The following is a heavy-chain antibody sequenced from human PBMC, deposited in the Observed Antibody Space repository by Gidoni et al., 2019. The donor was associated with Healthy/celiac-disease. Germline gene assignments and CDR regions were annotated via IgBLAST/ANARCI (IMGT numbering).Heavy chain of an antibody. CDR3: AKGGLVVVPAAIETPFDP. CDR2: ISGSGGST. D-gene: IGHD2-2*01. V-gene: IGHV3-23*01. J-gene: IGHJ5*02. Sequence: EVQLLESGGGLVQPGGSLRLSCAASGFTFSSYALSWVRQAPGKGLEWVSAISGSGGSTYYADSVKGRFTISRDNSKNTLYLQMNSLRAEDTAVYYCAKGGLVVVPAAIETPFDPWGQGTLVTVSS. CDR1: GFTFSSYA.